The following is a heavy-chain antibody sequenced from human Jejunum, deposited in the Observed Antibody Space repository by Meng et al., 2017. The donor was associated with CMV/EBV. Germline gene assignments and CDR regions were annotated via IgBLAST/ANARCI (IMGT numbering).Heavy chain of an antibody. Sequence: GARRRKNKGKGVERIGKVYHRGKKNNNPSLKSRVAISVETSKNQFSLRLNSVTAADTALYYCARDTFARRNGMDVWAKGSRSPSP. CDR3: ARDTFARRNGMDV. V-gene: IGHV4-59*01. J-gene: IGHJ6*02. CDR2: VYHRGKK.